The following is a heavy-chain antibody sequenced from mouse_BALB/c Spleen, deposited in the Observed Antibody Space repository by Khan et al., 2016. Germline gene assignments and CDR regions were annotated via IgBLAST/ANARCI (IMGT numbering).Heavy chain of an antibody. V-gene: IGHV1-9*01. Sequence: VQLQESGAELMKPGASVKLSCKATGYTFSSYWIEWVKQRPGHGLEWIGEILPGSGSTNYNEKFRGKATFTAATSSNTAYLQLSSLTSEDSAVHYCARTDRRGYFDYWGQGTTLTVSS. J-gene: IGHJ2*01. CDR3: ARTDRRGYFDY. CDR1: GYTFSSYW. CDR2: ILPGSGST.